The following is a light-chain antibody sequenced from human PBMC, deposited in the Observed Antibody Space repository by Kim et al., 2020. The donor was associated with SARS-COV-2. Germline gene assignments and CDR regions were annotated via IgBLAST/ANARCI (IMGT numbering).Light chain of an antibody. V-gene: IGKV3-20*01. J-gene: IGKJ2*01. CDR1: QTINRIY. CDR3: QQYGTSRGA. Sequence: PGRRATLSCRASQTINRIYLAWYQHKPGQSPRLLIYGISIRATDIPDRFSGSGSGTDFTLTISRLQPEDFAVYYCQQYGTSRGAFGQGTKLEI. CDR2: GIS.